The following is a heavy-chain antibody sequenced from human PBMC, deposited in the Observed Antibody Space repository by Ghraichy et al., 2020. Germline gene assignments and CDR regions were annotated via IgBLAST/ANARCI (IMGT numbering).Heavy chain of an antibody. CDR1: GYTFTNQD. V-gene: IGHV1-8*01. D-gene: IGHD1-26*01. Sequence: ASVKVSCKASGYTFTNQDIEWVRQATGQGLEWMGWMNPKTGDTGYAQTFRGRLTMTRDTSINTAYMELSSLSPEDTAIYFCAKDSVGVYLNSWGQGTLVTVSS. J-gene: IGHJ4*02. CDR2: MNPKTGDT. CDR3: AKDSVGVYLNS.